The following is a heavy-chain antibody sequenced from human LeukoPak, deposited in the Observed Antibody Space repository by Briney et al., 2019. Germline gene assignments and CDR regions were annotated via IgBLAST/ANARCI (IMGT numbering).Heavy chain of an antibody. J-gene: IGHJ5*02. CDR3: ARWEYYYGSGSYAAGP. CDR1: GGSFSGYY. CDR2: INHSGST. Sequence: SETLSLTCAVYGGSFSGYYWRWIRQPPGKGLEWIGEINHSGSTNYNPSLNSRVTISVDTSKNQFSLKLSSVTAADTAVYYCARWEYYYGSGSYAAGPWGQGTLVTVSS. V-gene: IGHV4-34*01. D-gene: IGHD3-10*01.